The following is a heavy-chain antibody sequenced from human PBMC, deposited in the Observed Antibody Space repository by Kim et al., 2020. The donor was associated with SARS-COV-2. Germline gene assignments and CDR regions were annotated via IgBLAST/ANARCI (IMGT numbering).Heavy chain of an antibody. CDR3: ARGQGIEVAGGLEEVRFDP. D-gene: IGHD6-19*01. J-gene: IGHJ5*01. V-gene: IGHV4-34*01. Sequence: SETLSLTCGVYGGSFSGYSWTWIRQSPGKGPEWIGDIYESGSTHFNPPLKGRLTMSIDKSENQFSLKLSSVTAADTAVYYCARGQGIEVAGGLEEVRFDPWGQGSLVTVSS. CDR1: GGSFSGYS. CDR2: IYESGST.